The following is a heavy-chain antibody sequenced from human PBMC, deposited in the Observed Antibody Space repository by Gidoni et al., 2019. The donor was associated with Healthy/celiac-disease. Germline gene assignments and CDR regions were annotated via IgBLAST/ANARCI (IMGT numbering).Heavy chain of an antibody. CDR2: IGTAGDT. V-gene: IGHV3-13*04. Sequence: EVQLGESGGGVVQPGGSLRLSCAACGFTFSSYDMHWVRQATGKGLEWVSAIGTAGDTYYPGSVKGRFTISRENAKHSLYLQMTSLRAGDTAVYYCAREARYYGSVEGYGMDVWGQGTTVTVSS. CDR1: GFTFSSYD. CDR3: AREARYYGSVEGYGMDV. D-gene: IGHD3-10*01. J-gene: IGHJ6*02.